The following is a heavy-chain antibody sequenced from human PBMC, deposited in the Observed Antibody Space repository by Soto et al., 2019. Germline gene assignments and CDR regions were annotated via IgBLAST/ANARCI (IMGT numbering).Heavy chain of an antibody. D-gene: IGHD3-16*01. CDR3: ARMASFGTLNWFDP. J-gene: IGHJ5*02. CDR1: GYTFINYD. CDR2: MNPGSGKT. V-gene: IGHV1-8*02. Sequence: QVQLVQSGAEVKEPGASVRVSCKASGYTFINYDISWVRQATGQGLEWMGWMNPGSGKTGYANKFQGRVTMTRDAYTGTADLELISLTSEDTAVYYCARMASFGTLNWFDPWGQGTLVSVSS.